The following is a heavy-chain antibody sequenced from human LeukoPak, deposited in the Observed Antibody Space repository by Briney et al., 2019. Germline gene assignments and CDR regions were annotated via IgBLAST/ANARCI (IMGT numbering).Heavy chain of an antibody. CDR1: GGSISGFY. D-gene: IGHD2-21*02. J-gene: IGHJ4*02. CDR2: IHYSGST. CDR3: ARHARKRLTSNWDF. V-gene: IGHV4-59*08. Sequence: SETLSLTCTVSGGSISGFYWSWIRQPPGKGLEWIGYIHYSGSTNYNPSLKSRVIISLDTSKNQFSLRLSSVAAADTAVYYCARHARKRLTSNWDFWGQGTLVTVSS.